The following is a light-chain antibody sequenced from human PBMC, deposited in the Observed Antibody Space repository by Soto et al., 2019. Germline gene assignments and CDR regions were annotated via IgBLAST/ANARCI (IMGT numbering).Light chain of an antibody. CDR1: QSVSSN. Sequence: EIVMTQSPATLSVSPGERATLSCRASQSVSSNLAWYQQKPGQAPRLLIYGASTRATGIPARFSGSGSGTEFTLTNSSLESEDFAVYYCQQHNDWPPWTFGQGTKVEIK. V-gene: IGKV3-15*01. CDR2: GAS. J-gene: IGKJ1*01. CDR3: QQHNDWPPWT.